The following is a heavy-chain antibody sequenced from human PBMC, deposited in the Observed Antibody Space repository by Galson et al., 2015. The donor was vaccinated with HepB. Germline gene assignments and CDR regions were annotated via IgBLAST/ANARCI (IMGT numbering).Heavy chain of an antibody. Sequence: SLRLSCAVSGFIFSSYAMHWVRQAPGKGLEYVSAIHRNGGRTYYADSVKGRFTVSRDNSKNTVYLQMSSLRAEDTAVYYCVKDRGSSSWWGGYFAYWAQGALVIVSS. CDR2: IHRNGGRT. D-gene: IGHD6-13*01. CDR3: VKDRGSSSWWGGYFAY. V-gene: IGHV3-64D*06. J-gene: IGHJ4*02. CDR1: GFIFSSYA.